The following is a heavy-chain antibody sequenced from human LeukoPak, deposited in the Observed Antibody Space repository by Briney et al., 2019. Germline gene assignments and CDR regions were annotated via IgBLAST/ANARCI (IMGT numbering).Heavy chain of an antibody. D-gene: IGHD2-2*01. J-gene: IGHJ3*02. CDR2: IYYSGST. CDR3: ARAPVVGYQLLLGSFDI. Sequence: SGTLSLTCTVSGGSVSSGSYYWSWIRQPPGKGLEWIGYIYYSGSTNYNPSLKSRVTISVDTSKNQFSLKLSSVTAADTAVYYCARAPVVGYQLLLGSFDIWGQGTMVTVSS. CDR1: GGSVSSGSYY. V-gene: IGHV4-61*01.